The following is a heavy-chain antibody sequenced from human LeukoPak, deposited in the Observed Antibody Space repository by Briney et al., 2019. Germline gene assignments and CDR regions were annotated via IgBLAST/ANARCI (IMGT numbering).Heavy chain of an antibody. J-gene: IGHJ4*02. V-gene: IGHV4-39*07. D-gene: IGHD1-26*01. CDR3: ARDRSRSIVGATYFDY. CDR1: GGSISSSSYY. CDR2: IYYSGST. Sequence: SETLSLTCTVSGGSISSSSYYWGWIRQPPGKGLEWIGSIYYSGSTYYNPSLKSRVTISVDTSKNQFSLKLSSVTAADTAVYYCARDRSRSIVGATYFDYWGQGTLVTVSS.